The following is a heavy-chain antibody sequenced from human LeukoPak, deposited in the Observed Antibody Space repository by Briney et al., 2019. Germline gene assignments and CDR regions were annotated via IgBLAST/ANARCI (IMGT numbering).Heavy chain of an antibody. CDR2: IYYSGST. D-gene: IGHD3-3*01. V-gene: IGHV4-31*03. CDR3: ARQEREYDFWSGYYLGYFDY. Sequence: SETLSLTCTVSGGSISSGGYYWSWIRQHPGKGLEWIGYIYYSGSTYYNPSLKSRVTISVDTSKNQFSLKLSSVTAADTAVYYCARQEREYDFWSGYYLGYFDYWGQGILVTVSS. J-gene: IGHJ4*02. CDR1: GGSISSGGYY.